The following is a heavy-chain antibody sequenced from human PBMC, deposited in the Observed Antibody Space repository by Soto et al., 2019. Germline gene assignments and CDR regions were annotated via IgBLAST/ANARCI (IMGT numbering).Heavy chain of an antibody. J-gene: IGHJ4*02. Sequence: QVQLQESGPGLVKPSETLSLTCTVSGGSISSYYWSWIRQPPGKGLEWIGSIYYSGSTNYNPSLQTRVALSGDTSKNQFSLKLSSVTAADTAVYCCARLWGWSGDYWGQGTLVTVSS. V-gene: IGHV4-59*08. CDR2: IYYSGST. CDR1: GGSISSYY. CDR3: ARLWGWSGDY. D-gene: IGHD3-16*01.